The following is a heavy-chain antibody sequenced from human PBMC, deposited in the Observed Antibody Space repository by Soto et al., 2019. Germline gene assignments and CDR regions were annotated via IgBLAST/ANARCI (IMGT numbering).Heavy chain of an antibody. CDR2: IYDSVNT. J-gene: IGHJ4*02. CDR3: ARVDHRGYFAILTDY. Sequence: SETVSLTCTVSGDSLSSGGHYWSWIRQHPGKGLEWIGHIYDSVNTYYSPSLRSRVTISADMSKNQFSLNLRSVTAADTAVYYCARVDHRGYFAILTDYWGQGTLVTVSS. CDR1: GDSLSSGGHY. D-gene: IGHD3-9*01. V-gene: IGHV4-31*03.